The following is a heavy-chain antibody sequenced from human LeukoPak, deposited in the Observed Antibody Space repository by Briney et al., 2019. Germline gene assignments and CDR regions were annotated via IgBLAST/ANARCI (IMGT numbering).Heavy chain of an antibody. CDR2: IYTSGST. Sequence: PSETLSLTCTVSGGSISSYYWSWIRQPAGKGLEWIGRIYTSGSTNYNPSLKSRVTMSVDTSKNQFSLKLSSVTAADTAVYYCARGIDSGGYQHKGFGPWGQGTLVTVSS. V-gene: IGHV4-4*07. CDR3: ARGIDSGGYQHKGFGP. CDR1: GGSISSYY. J-gene: IGHJ5*02. D-gene: IGHD3-22*01.